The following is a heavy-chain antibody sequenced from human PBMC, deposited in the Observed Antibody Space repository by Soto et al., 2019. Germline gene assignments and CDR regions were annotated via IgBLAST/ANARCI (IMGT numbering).Heavy chain of an antibody. J-gene: IGHJ1*01. CDR2: ISGSGGST. D-gene: IGHD3-22*01. Sequence: PGESLKISCAASGFTFSSYAMSWVRQAPGKGLEWVSAISGSGGSTYYADSVKGRFTISRDNSKNTLYLQMNSLRAEDTAVYYCAKPKASYYYDSSGTPGYFQHWGQGTLVTVSS. CDR1: GFTFSSYA. CDR3: AKPKASYYYDSSGTPGYFQH. V-gene: IGHV3-23*01.